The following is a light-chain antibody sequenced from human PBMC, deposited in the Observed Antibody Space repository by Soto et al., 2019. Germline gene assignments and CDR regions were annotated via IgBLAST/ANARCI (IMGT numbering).Light chain of an antibody. J-gene: IGKJ4*01. CDR3: QQRSNWPQIT. CDR1: QSVSKY. CDR2: DAS. V-gene: IGKV3-11*01. Sequence: EIVLTQSPATLSLSPGERATLSCRASQSVSKYLAWYQQKPRQAPRLLIHDASNRATGIPARFSGSGSVTDFSLTISSLEPEDFGVYYCQQRSNWPQITFGGGTKVEIK.